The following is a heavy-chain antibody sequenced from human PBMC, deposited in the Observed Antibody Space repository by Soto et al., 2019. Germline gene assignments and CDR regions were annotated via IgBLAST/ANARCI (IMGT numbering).Heavy chain of an antibody. Sequence: GGSLRLSCAASGFTFSSYSMNWVRQAPGKGLEWVSYISSSSSTIYYADSVKGRFTISRDNAKNSLYLQMNSLRAEDTAVYYSASQYGDYLGYYYYYMDVWGKGTTVTVSS. CDR3: ASQYGDYLGYYYYYMDV. CDR2: ISSSSSTI. CDR1: GFTFSSYS. D-gene: IGHD4-17*01. V-gene: IGHV3-48*01. J-gene: IGHJ6*03.